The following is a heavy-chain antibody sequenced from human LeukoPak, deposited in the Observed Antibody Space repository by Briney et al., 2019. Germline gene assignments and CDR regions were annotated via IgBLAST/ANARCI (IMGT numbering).Heavy chain of an antibody. CDR2: IVGNNPNT. D-gene: IGHD5/OR15-5a*01. CDR1: GFTFSIYA. V-gene: IGHV3-23*01. CDR3: ARQIGVSIDY. Sequence: GGSLRLSCAASGFTFSIYAMSWVRQAPGKGLEWVSTIVGNNPNTYYVESVKGRFTISRDNSKNTLYLQMSSLRPEDTAVYYCARQIGVSIDYWGQGTLVTVSS. J-gene: IGHJ4*02.